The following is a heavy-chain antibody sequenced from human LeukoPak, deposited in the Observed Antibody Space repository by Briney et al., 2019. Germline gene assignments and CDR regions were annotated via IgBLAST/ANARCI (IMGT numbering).Heavy chain of an antibody. V-gene: IGHV1-69*02. D-gene: IGHD5-12*01. CDR2: IIPFLGVV. CDR3: APSGHDSDWFGP. Sequence: SVKVSCKASGGTFNIDYSFIWVRQAPGQGLQWMGRIIPFLGVVNYAEKFQGRVTITADKSTTTVYMELNSLRFEDTAIYYCAPSGHDSDWFGPWGQGTLVTVSS. CDR1: GGTFNIDYS. J-gene: IGHJ5*02.